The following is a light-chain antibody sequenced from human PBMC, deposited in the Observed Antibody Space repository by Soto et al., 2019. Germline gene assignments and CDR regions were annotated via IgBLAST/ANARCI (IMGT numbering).Light chain of an antibody. V-gene: IGLV2-14*01. Sequence: QSVLTQPASVSGSPGQSITISCTGTSSDVGGYNYVSWYQQHPGKAPKLMIYEVSNRPSGVSNRFSGSKSGNTASLTISGLQAEDEADYYGSSYTSSSTAVFGGGTQLTVL. CDR3: SSYTSSSTAV. CDR1: SSDVGGYNY. CDR2: EVS. J-gene: IGLJ7*01.